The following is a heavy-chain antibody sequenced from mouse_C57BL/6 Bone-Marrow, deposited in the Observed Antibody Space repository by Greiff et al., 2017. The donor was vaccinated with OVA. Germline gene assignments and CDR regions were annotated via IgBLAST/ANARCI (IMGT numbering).Heavy chain of an antibody. J-gene: IGHJ4*01. V-gene: IGHV1-64*01. CDR1: GYTFTSYW. D-gene: IGHD2-10*02. CDR2: IHPNSGST. CDR3: ARSRYGPRPMDY. Sequence: QVQLQQPGAELVKPGASVKLSCKASGYTFTSYWMHWVKQRPGQGLEWIGMIHPNSGSTNYNEKFKSKATLTVDKSSSTAYMQLSSLTSEDSAVYYCARSRYGPRPMDYWGQGTSVTVSS.